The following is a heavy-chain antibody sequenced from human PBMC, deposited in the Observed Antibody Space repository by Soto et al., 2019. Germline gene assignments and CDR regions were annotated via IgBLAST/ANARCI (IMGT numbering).Heavy chain of an antibody. CDR2: IHYSWGT. Sequence: SETLSITCTVSGGSISSSSSYWGGVRQPPGKGLEWLGSIHYSWGTNYNPSLKSRVTMSVDTSKNQFSLKLASVPAADTAVYYCARGLGGSGLNWFDSWGQGTLVTVSS. CDR3: ARGLGGSGLNWFDS. D-gene: IGHD6-19*01. J-gene: IGHJ5*01. CDR1: GGSISSSSSY. V-gene: IGHV4-39*07.